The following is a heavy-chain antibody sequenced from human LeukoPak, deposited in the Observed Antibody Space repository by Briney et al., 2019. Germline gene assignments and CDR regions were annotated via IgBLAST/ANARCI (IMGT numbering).Heavy chain of an antibody. CDR1: GGSISSSSYY. CDR3: ARGRRTLYKMTPGDAFDI. CDR2: IYYSGST. Sequence: PSETLSLTCTVSGGSISSSSYYWGWIRQPPGKGLEWIGSIYYSGSTYYNPSLKSRVTISVDTSKNQFSLKLSSVTAADTAVYYCARGRRTLYKMTPGDAFDIWGQGTMVTVSS. D-gene: IGHD3-16*01. V-gene: IGHV4-39*01. J-gene: IGHJ3*02.